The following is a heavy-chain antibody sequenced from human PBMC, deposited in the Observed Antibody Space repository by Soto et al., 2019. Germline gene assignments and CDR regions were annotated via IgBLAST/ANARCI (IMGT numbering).Heavy chain of an antibody. V-gene: IGHV3-7*01. J-gene: IGHJ3*02. CDR2: IKQDGSER. CDR3: ARAFYYDSSVGAFDI. CDR1: GFTFSSYW. D-gene: IGHD3-22*01. Sequence: GGSLRLSCAASGFTFSSYWMSWVRQAPGKGLEWVANIKQDGSERYYVDSVKGRFTISRDNAKNSLCLQMNSLRAEDTAVYYCARAFYYDSSVGAFDIWGQGTMVTVSS.